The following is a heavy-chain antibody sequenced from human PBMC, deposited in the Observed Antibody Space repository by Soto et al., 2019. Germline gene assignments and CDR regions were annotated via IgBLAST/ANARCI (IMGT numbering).Heavy chain of an antibody. V-gene: IGHV3-23*01. J-gene: IGHJ2*01. CDR2: ISGSGGST. CDR3: ARVSGSMTIFGVLIPPHWYFDL. Sequence: PGGSLRLSCAASGFTFSSYAMSWVRQAPGKGLEWVSAISGSGGSTYYADSVKGRFTISRDNSKNTLYLQMNSLRAEDTAVYYCARVSGSMTIFGVLIPPHWYFDLSASGNLVTVSS. D-gene: IGHD3-3*01. CDR1: GFTFSSYA.